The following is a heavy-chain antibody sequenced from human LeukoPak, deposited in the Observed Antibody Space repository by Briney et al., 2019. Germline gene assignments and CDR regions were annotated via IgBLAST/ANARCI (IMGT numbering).Heavy chain of an antibody. CDR2: IYHSGST. V-gene: IGHV4-4*02. CDR3: ARRSSGYPYYFDY. CDR1: GGSISSSNW. D-gene: IGHD3-22*01. Sequence: SSETLSLTCTVSGGSISSSNWWSWVRQPPGKGLEWIGEIYHSGSTNYNPSLKSRVTISVDTSKNQFSLKLSSVTAADTAVYYCARRSSGYPYYFDYWGQGTLVTVSS. J-gene: IGHJ4*02.